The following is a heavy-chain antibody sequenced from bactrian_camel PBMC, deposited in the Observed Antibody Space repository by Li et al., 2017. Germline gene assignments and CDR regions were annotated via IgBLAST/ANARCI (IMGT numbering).Heavy chain of an antibody. Sequence: HVQLVESGGGSVQAGGSLRLSCVVSGHSRGGNCVGWYRLPPGRAPAEREGIAAIRRSGDGITDYADSVKGRFTISRDNAKNTLYLQMNYLKPEDTAVYYCATRTTRRTPQYCSWHAVYDYWGQGTQVTVS. CDR2: IRRSGDGIT. D-gene: IGHD6*01. J-gene: IGHJ4*01. CDR1: GHSRGGNC. CDR3: ATRTTRRTPQYCSWHAVYDY. V-gene: IGHV3S55*01.